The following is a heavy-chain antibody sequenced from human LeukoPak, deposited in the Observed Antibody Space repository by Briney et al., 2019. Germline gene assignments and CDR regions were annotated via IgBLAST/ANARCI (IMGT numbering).Heavy chain of an antibody. Sequence: GASVKVSFKASGYTFTSYAMHWVRQAPGQRLEWMGWINAGNGNTKYSQKFQGRVTITRDTSASTAYMELSSLRSEDTAVYYCARGRVYYDSSGYYQRPLYYFDYWGQGTLVTVSS. CDR2: INAGNGNT. V-gene: IGHV1-3*01. D-gene: IGHD3-22*01. J-gene: IGHJ4*02. CDR3: ARGRVYYDSSGYYQRPLYYFDY. CDR1: GYTFTSYA.